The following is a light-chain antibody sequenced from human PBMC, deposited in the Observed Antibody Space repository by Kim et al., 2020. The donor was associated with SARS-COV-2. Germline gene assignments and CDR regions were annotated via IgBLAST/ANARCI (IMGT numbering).Light chain of an antibody. V-gene: IGLV2-23*02. J-gene: IGLJ2*01. CDR3: SSYAGSSWI. CDR2: EVT. Sequence: QSALTQPASVSESPGQSITISCTGTSSDVGNYDLVSWYQQHPGKAPKVMIHEVTKRPSGVSNRFSGSKSGNTASLTISGPQAEDEADYYCSSYAGSSWIFGGGTKLTVL. CDR1: SSDVGNYDL.